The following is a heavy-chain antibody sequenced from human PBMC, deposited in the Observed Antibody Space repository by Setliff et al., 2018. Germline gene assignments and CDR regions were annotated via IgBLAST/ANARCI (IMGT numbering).Heavy chain of an antibody. CDR1: ESTFSSFG. J-gene: IGHJ4*02. CDR3: FTGRGY. CDR2: IRYDGSYE. D-gene: IGHD3-10*01. Sequence: GGSLRLSCTASESTFSSFGMHWVRQAPGKGLEWVGFIRYDGSYEYYADSVQGRFTISRDNSKNTLFLHMNSLKVEDTAVYYCFTGRGYGGQGTQVTVSS. V-gene: IGHV3-30*02.